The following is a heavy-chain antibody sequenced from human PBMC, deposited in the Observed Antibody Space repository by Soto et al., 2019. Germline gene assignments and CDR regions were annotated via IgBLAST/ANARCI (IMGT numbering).Heavy chain of an antibody. J-gene: IGHJ4*02. V-gene: IGHV3-9*01. Sequence: GGSLRLSCAASGFTFDDYAMHWVRQAPGKGLEWVSGISWNSGSIVYADSVKGRFTISRDNAKNSLYLQMNSLRAEDTASYYCAKDMNVRGYDEVHLNYWGQGTMVTVYS. CDR3: AKDMNVRGYDEVHLNY. CDR2: ISWNSGSI. D-gene: IGHD5-12*01. CDR1: GFTFDDYA.